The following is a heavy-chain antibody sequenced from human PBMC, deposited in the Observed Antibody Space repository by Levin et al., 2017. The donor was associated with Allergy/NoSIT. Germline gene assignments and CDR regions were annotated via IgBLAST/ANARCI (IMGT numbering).Heavy chain of an antibody. CDR1: GFTFSNFW. CDR3: ARPSTGGGWFDP. J-gene: IGHJ5*02. CDR2: INTDGSIT. D-gene: IGHD4-11*01. V-gene: IGHV3-74*01. Sequence: GGSLRLSCAASGFTFSNFWMHWVRQAPGKGLVWVSRINTDGSITSYADSVKGRFTISRDNAKNTLYLQMNSLSAEDTAVYYCARPSTGGGWFDPWGQGTLVTVS.